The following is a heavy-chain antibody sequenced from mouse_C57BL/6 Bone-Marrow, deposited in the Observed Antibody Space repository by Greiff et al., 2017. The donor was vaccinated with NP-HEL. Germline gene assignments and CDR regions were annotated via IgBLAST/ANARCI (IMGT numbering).Heavy chain of an antibody. D-gene: IGHD2-3*01. CDR1: GYTFTSYW. CDR3: ARSDGYPLAMDY. Sequence: QVHVKQPGAELVKPGASVKMSCKASGYTFTSYWITWVKQRPGQGLEWIGDIYPGSGSTNYNEKFKSKATLTVDTSSSTAYMQLSSLTSEDSAVYYCARSDGYPLAMDYWGQGTSVTVSS. J-gene: IGHJ4*01. V-gene: IGHV1-55*01. CDR2: IYPGSGST.